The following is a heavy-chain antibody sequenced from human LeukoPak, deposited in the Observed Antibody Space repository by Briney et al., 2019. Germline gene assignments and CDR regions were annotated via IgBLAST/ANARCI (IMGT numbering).Heavy chain of an antibody. J-gene: IGHJ4*02. V-gene: IGHV3-53*01. CDR1: GFTFSSYS. Sequence: PGGSLRLSCAASGFTFSSYSMNWVRQAPGKGLEWVSVIYSGGSTYYADSVKGRFTISRDNSKNTLYLQMNSLRAEDTAVYYCAKESCSSRCNFDYWGQGTLVTVSS. D-gene: IGHD2-2*01. CDR2: IYSGGST. CDR3: AKESCSSRCNFDY.